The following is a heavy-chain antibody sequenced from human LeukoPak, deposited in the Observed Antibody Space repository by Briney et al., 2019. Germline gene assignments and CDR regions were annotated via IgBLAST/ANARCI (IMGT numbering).Heavy chain of an antibody. V-gene: IGHV4-4*07. CDR1: GGSISSYY. Sequence: SETLSLTCTVSGGSISSYYWSWIRQPAGKGLEWIGRIYTSGSTNYNPSLKSRVTMSVDTSKNQFSLKLSSVTAADTAVYYCARGPTEGATIFFDYWGQGTLVTVSS. CDR3: ARGPTEGATIFFDY. CDR2: IYTSGST. J-gene: IGHJ4*02. D-gene: IGHD1-26*01.